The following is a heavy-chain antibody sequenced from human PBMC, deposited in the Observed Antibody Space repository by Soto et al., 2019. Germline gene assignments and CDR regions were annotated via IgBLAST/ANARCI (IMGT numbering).Heavy chain of an antibody. Sequence: GGSLRLSCAASGFTFSSYAMHWVRQAPGKGLEWVAVISYDGSNKYYADSVKGRFTISRDNSKNTLYLQMNSLRAEDTAVYYCARGITRITGWFDPWGQGTLVTVSS. D-gene: IGHD1-20*01. CDR1: GFTFSSYA. J-gene: IGHJ5*02. CDR3: ARGITRITGWFDP. V-gene: IGHV3-30-3*01. CDR2: ISYDGSNK.